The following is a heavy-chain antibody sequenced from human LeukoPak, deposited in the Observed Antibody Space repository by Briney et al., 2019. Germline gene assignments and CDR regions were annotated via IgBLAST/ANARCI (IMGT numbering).Heavy chain of an antibody. CDR1: GFIFSSYA. V-gene: IGHV3-23*01. Sequence: GGSLRLSRAASGFIFSSYAMSWVRQAPGRGLEWVSTISGSGGSTYYADSVKGRFTISRDNSKNTLYLQMNSLRAEDTAVYYCAKDHQNQLVPLDYWGQGTLVTVSS. J-gene: IGHJ4*02. CDR2: ISGSGGST. D-gene: IGHD6-6*01. CDR3: AKDHQNQLVPLDY.